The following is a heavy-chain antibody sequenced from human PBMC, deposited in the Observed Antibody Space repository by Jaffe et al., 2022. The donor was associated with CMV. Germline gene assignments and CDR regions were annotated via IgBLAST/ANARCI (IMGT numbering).Heavy chain of an antibody. CDR2: INPSGGST. CDR3: ARAQPSGSPLAWYYYMDV. J-gene: IGHJ6*03. Sequence: QVQLVQSGAEVKKPGASVKVSCKASGYTFTSYYMHWVRQAPGQGLEWMGIINPSGGSTSYAQKFQGRVTMTRDTSTSTVYMELSSLRSEDTAVYYCARAQPSGSPLAWYYYMDVWGKGTTVTVSS. D-gene: IGHD1-26*01. CDR1: GYTFTSYY. V-gene: IGHV1-46*01.